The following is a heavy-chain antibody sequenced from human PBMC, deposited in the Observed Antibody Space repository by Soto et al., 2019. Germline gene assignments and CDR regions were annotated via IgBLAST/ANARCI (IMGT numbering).Heavy chain of an antibody. Sequence: QVQLQESGPGLVKPSQTLSLTCTVSGGSIRSGDYYWSWLRQPPGKGLEWIGSLYYSGSTYSTPSLKSRVTISVYTSKNQFSLKLSAVTAADTAVYYCASGGKTDIVLMVYAIENWFDPWGLGTLVTVSS. CDR2: LYYSGST. J-gene: IGHJ5*02. CDR3: ASGGKTDIVLMVYAIENWFDP. CDR1: GGSIRSGDYY. D-gene: IGHD2-8*01. V-gene: IGHV4-30-4*01.